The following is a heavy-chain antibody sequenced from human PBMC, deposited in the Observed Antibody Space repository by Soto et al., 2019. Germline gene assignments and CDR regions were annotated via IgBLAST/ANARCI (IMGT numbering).Heavy chain of an antibody. CDR1: GASISSDNW. J-gene: IGHJ3*02. V-gene: IGHV4-4*02. D-gene: IGHD2-15*01. CDR3: ANNTCYVGRCDTAFHI. CDR2: IYHTGST. Sequence: QVQLQESGPGLVKPSGTLSLTCAVSGASISSDNWWSWVRQPPGKGLEWMGEIYHTGSTFYNPSPKSRVTVSLDKSNHQFSLRLTSVTAADTALYYFANNTCYVGRCDTAFHIWGQGTTVTVSP.